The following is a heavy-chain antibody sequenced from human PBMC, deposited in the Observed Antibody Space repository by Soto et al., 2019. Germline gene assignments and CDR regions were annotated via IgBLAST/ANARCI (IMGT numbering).Heavy chain of an antibody. J-gene: IGHJ4*02. Sequence: GGSLRLSCAASGFTISSNAMYWVRQAPGKGLEWVSAISDRGDTTHYADSVKGRFTISRDTSKNTLYLQLSTLRADDTAVYYCAKDKPGTTSFDYWGQGTLVTVSS. CDR3: AKDKPGTTSFDY. CDR2: ISDRGDTT. CDR1: GFTISSNA. V-gene: IGHV3-23*01. D-gene: IGHD1-1*01.